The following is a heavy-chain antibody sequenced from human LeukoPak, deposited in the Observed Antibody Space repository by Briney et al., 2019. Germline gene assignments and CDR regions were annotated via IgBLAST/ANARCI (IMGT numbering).Heavy chain of an antibody. D-gene: IGHD1-1*01. CDR2: ISNDGSRT. CDR1: GFTFSHFW. V-gene: IGHV3-74*01. Sequence: PGGSLRLSCAASGFTFSHFWMHWVRQVPGKGLVWVSRISNDGSRTAYADSVKGRFTISRDNAKNTVYLQMNSLRAEDTAIYYCVRDAEGLHLERQDFDHWGQGNLVTVSS. J-gene: IGHJ4*02. CDR3: VRDAEGLHLERQDFDH.